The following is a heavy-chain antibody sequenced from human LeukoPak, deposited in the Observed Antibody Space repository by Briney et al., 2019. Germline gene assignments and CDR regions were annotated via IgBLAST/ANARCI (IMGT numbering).Heavy chain of an antibody. D-gene: IGHD7-27*01. CDR3: ARDPITGDRFDY. CDR1: GDSVPSNRAA. J-gene: IGHJ4*02. CDR2: TYYRSKWYN. Sequence: SQTLSLTCAISGDSVPSNRAAWTWIRQSPSRGLEWLGRTYYRSKWYNDYAPSVKSRVTINPDTSKNQFSLQLSSVTPEDTAVYYCARDPITGDRFDYWGQGTLVTVSS. V-gene: IGHV6-1*01.